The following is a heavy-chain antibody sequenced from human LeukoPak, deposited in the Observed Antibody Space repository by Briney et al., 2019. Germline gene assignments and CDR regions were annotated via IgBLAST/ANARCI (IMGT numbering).Heavy chain of an antibody. CDR1: GGTFSSYA. J-gene: IGHJ3*02. Sequence: SVKVSCKASGGTFSSYAISWVRQAPGQGLEWMGGIIPIFGTANYAQKFQGRVTITADESTSTAYMELSSLRSEDTAVYYCARDPEWVGLGVPAAGDAFDIWGQGTMVTVSS. D-gene: IGHD2-2*01. CDR2: IIPIFGTA. V-gene: IGHV1-69*13. CDR3: ARDPEWVGLGVPAAGDAFDI.